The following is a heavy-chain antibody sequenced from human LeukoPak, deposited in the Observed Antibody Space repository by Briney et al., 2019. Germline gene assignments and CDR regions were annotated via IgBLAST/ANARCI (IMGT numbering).Heavy chain of an antibody. D-gene: IGHD5-18*01. V-gene: IGHV3-23*01. CDR2: ISGSGGST. CDR1: GFTFSSYA. CDR3: AKDEGGEYSYGYVWFDP. Sequence: GGSLRLSCAASGFTFSSYAMSGVRQAPGKGLEWVSAISGSGGSTYYADSVKGRFTISRDNSKNPLYLQMNSLRAEDTAVYYCAKDEGGEYSYGYVWFDPWGQGTLVTVSS. J-gene: IGHJ5*02.